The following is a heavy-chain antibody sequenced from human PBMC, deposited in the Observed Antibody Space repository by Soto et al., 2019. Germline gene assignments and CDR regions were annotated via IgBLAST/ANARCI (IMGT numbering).Heavy chain of an antibody. CDR1: GVTFSSYA. CDR3: ARDRVYPQRPSNWNYIGDAFDI. CDR2: IIPIFGTA. J-gene: IGHJ3*02. Sequence: ASVKVSGKASGVTFSSYAISWVRQAPGQGLEWMGGIIPIFGTANYAQKFQGRVTITADESTSTAYMELSSLRSEDTAVYYCARDRVYPQRPSNWNYIGDAFDIWGQGTMVTVSS. V-gene: IGHV1-69*13. D-gene: IGHD1-7*01.